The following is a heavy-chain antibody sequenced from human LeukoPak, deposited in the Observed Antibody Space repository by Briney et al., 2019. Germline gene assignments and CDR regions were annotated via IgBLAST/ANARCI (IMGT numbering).Heavy chain of an antibody. CDR1: GYSFTSYW. V-gene: IGHV5-51*01. CDR3: ARGRRTGYSSSWYYFDY. J-gene: IGHJ4*02. CDR2: IYPGDSDT. Sequence: GESLKISCKGSGYSFTSYWIGWVRQMPGKGLEWMGIIYPGDSDTRYRPSFQGQVIISADKSISTAYLQWSSLKASDTAMYYCARGRRTGYSSSWYYFDYWGQGTLVTVSS. D-gene: IGHD6-13*01.